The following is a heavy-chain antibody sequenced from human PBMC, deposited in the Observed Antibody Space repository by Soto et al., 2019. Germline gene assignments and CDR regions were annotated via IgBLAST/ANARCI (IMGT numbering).Heavy chain of an antibody. D-gene: IGHD3-3*01. J-gene: IGHJ1*01. CDR1: GFTFSSYA. V-gene: IGHV3-23*01. Sequence: PGGSLRLSCAASGFTFSSYAMSWVRQAPGKGLEWVSAISGSGGSTYYADSVKGRFTISRDNSKNTLYLQMNSLRAEDTAVYYCAKDREVLRFLEWLPFYFQHWGQGTLVTVSS. CDR2: ISGSGGST. CDR3: AKDREVLRFLEWLPFYFQH.